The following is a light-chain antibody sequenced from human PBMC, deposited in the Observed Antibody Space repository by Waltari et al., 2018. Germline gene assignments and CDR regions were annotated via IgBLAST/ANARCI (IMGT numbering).Light chain of an antibody. Sequence: DIQVTQSPSFLSASVGDRVTFTCRTSQRISSYLNWYQQRPGKAPKLLIYVASALRSGVPSRFRGSGSGTDFTLTISRLQPEDFATYYGLQSFSAPQFGQGTKLEMK. V-gene: IGKV1-39*01. CDR2: VAS. CDR1: QRISSY. CDR3: LQSFSAPQ. J-gene: IGKJ2*01.